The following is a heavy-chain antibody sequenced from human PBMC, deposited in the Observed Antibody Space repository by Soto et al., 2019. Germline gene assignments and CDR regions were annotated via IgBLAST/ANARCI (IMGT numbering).Heavy chain of an antibody. D-gene: IGHD3-3*01. CDR1: GFTFSSYA. J-gene: IGHJ4*02. V-gene: IGHV4-59*05. CDR2: IYYSGST. Sequence: VQLLESGGGLVQPGGSLRLSCAASGFTFSSYAMSWVRQAPGKGLEWIGSIYYSGSTYYNPSLKSRVTISVDTSKNQCSLKLSSVTAADTAVYYCASRTYYDFWSGDWVTDRVDYWGQGTLVTVSS. CDR3: ASRTYYDFWSGDWVTDRVDY.